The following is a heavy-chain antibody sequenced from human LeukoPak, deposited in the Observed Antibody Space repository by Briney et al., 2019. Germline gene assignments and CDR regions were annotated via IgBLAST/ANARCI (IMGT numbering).Heavy chain of an antibody. CDR2: IYYSGST. Sequence: SETLSLTCTVSGGSISSYYWSWIRQPPGKGLEWIGYIYYSGSTNYNPSLKSRVTISVDTSKNQFSLKLSSVTAADTAVYYCARSYYDSSGYFSAFDIWGQGTTVTVSS. V-gene: IGHV4-59*01. J-gene: IGHJ3*02. CDR1: GGSISSYY. D-gene: IGHD3-22*01. CDR3: ARSYYDSSGYFSAFDI.